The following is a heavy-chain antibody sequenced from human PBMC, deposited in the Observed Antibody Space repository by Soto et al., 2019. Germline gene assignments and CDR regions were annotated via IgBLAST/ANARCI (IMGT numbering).Heavy chain of an antibody. D-gene: IGHD3-22*01. J-gene: IGHJ4*02. Sequence: LRLSCAASGFTFSSYWMHWVRQAPGKGLVWVSRINSDGSSTSYADSVKGRFTISRDNAKNTLYLQMNSLRAEDTAVYYCARESFRDSSGYFHFDYWGQGTLVTVSS. CDR2: INSDGSST. CDR1: GFTFSSYW. V-gene: IGHV3-74*01. CDR3: ARESFRDSSGYFHFDY.